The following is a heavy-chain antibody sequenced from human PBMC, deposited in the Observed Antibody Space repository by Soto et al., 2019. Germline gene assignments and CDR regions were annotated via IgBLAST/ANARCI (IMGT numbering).Heavy chain of an antibody. CDR2: ISYDGSNK. CDR1: GFTFSSYA. D-gene: IGHD1-1*01. CDR3: AREREKLFYYYGMDV. V-gene: IGHV3-30-3*01. J-gene: IGHJ6*02. Sequence: GGSLRLSCAASGFTFSSYAMHWVRQAPGKGLEWVAVISYDGSNKYYADSVKGRFTISRDNSKNTLYLQMNSLRAEDTAVYYCAREREKLFYYYGMDVWGQGTTVTVSS.